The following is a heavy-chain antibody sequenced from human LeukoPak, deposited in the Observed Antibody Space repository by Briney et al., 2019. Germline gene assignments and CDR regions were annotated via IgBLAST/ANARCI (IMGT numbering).Heavy chain of an antibody. Sequence: ASVKVSCKASGGTFSSYAISWVRQAPGQGLEWMGGIIPIFGTANYAQKFQGRVTITTDESTSTAYMWLSSLRSEDTAVYYCARGLERLEASPPFDYWGQGTLVTVSS. V-gene: IGHV1-69*05. J-gene: IGHJ4*02. CDR2: IIPIFGTA. D-gene: IGHD1-1*01. CDR1: GGTFSSYA. CDR3: ARGLERLEASPPFDY.